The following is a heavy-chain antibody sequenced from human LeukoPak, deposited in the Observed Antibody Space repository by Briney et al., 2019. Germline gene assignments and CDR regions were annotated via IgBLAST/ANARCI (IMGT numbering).Heavy chain of an antibody. J-gene: IGHJ6*02. CDR2: ISYDGSNK. V-gene: IGHV3-30*04. D-gene: IGHD2-15*01. CDR3: ARCIGYCRIYGMDV. Sequence: PGGSLRLSCAASGFTFSSYAMHWVRQAPGKGLEWVAVISYDGSNKYYADSVKGRFTISRDNSKNTLYLQMNSLRAEDTAVYYCARCIGYCRIYGMDVWGQGTTVTVSS. CDR1: GFTFSSYA.